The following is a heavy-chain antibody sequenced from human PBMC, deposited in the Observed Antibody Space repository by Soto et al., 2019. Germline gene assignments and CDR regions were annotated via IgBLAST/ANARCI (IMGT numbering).Heavy chain of an antibody. Sequence: VGSLRLSCAASGFTFSSYAMHWVRQARGKGLEWVAVISYDGSNKYYADSVKGRFTISRDNSKDTLYLQMNSLRAEDTAVYYCARDKGGGYSGYEAYYYGMDVWGQGTTVTV. CDR3: ARDKGGGYSGYEAYYYGMDV. D-gene: IGHD5-12*01. CDR2: ISYDGSNK. CDR1: GFTFSSYA. J-gene: IGHJ6*02. V-gene: IGHV3-30-3*01.